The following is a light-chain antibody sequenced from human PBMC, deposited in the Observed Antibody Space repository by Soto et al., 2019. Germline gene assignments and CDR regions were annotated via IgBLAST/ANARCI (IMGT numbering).Light chain of an antibody. CDR2: DTF. CDR1: ETIRTNY. J-gene: IGKJ2*01. CDR3: QPDGDSPT. V-gene: IGKV3D-20*01. Sequence: EIVLTQSPATLSLSPGERATLSCGASETIRTNYLAWYQQRPGLAPRLLIYDTFTRATGIPDRFSGSVSVTDFTLTISRLAPEDFAVYYFQPDGDSPTFGQGTKLQIK.